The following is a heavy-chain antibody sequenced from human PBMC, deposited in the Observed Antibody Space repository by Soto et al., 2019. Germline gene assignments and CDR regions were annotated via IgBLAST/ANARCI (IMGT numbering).Heavy chain of an antibody. J-gene: IGHJ5*02. V-gene: IGHV4-39*01. D-gene: IGHD2-2*01. CDR2: IYYSGST. CDR1: GGSISSGGYY. CDR3: ARRRGYCSSTSCRYNWFDP. Sequence: PSETLSLTCTVSGGSISSGGYYWSWIRQHPGKGLVWFGYIYYSGSTYYNPSLKSRVTISVDTSKNQFSLKLSSVTAADTAVYYCARRRGYCSSTSCRYNWFDPWGQGTLVTVSS.